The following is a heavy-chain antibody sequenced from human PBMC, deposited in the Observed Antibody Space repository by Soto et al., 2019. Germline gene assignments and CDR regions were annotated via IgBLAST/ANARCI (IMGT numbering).Heavy chain of an antibody. Sequence: GGSLRLSCAASGFTFSSYGMHWVRQAPGKGLEWVAVIWYDGSNKYYADSVKGRFTISRDNSKNTLYLQMNSLRAEDTAVYYCARDSGRTSYYYYYGMDVWGQGTTVTVSS. CDR2: IWYDGSNK. J-gene: IGHJ6*02. CDR3: ARDSGRTSYYYYYGMDV. D-gene: IGHD7-27*01. CDR1: GFTFSSYG. V-gene: IGHV3-33*01.